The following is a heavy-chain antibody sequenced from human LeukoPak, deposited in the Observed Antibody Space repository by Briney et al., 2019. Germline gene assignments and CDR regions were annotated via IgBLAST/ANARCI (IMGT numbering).Heavy chain of an antibody. CDR3: ARVSRGFRYYFDY. J-gene: IGHJ4*02. Sequence: SQTLSLTCAISGDSVSSNSVAWNWIRQSPSRGLEWLGRTYYRSKWYNDNAVSVKSRITINSDTSKNQFSLQVNSVTPEDTAVYYCARVSRGFRYYFDYWGQGTLVTVSS. CDR1: GDSVSSNSVA. D-gene: IGHD3-10*01. CDR2: TYYRSKWYN. V-gene: IGHV6-1*01.